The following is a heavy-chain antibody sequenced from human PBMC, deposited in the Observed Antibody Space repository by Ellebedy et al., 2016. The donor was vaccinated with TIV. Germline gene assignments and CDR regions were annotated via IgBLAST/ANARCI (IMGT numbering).Heavy chain of an antibody. Sequence: SGPTLVKPTQTLTLTCTFSGFSLSTSGVGVGWIRQPPGKALEWLALIYWDDDKRYSPSLKSRLTITKDTSKNQVVLTMTNMDPVDTATYYCARIERVGATNLDAFDIWGQGTMVTVSS. D-gene: IGHD1-26*01. CDR3: ARIERVGATNLDAFDI. J-gene: IGHJ3*02. V-gene: IGHV2-5*02. CDR2: IYWDDDK. CDR1: GFSLSTSGVG.